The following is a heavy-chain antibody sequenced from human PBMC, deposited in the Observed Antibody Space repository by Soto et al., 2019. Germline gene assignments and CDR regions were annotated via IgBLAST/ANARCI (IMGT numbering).Heavy chain of an antibody. V-gene: IGHV3-23*01. J-gene: IGHJ3*02. CDR1: GFTFSSYA. D-gene: IGHD3-9*01. CDR2: ISGSGGST. Sequence: GGSLRLSCAASGFTFSSYAMSWVRQAPGKGLEWVSAISGSGGSTYYADSVKGRFTISRDNSKNTLYLQMNSLRAEDTAVYYCAKDSSLDGYFDWLPRNHDAFDIWGQGTMVTVSS. CDR3: AKDSSLDGYFDWLPRNHDAFDI.